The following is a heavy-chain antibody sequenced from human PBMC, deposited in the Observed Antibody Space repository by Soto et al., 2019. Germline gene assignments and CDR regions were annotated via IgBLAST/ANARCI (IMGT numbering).Heavy chain of an antibody. CDR3: ARVSRERYADSSGYRALYYFDY. J-gene: IGHJ4*02. D-gene: IGHD3-22*01. Sequence: PSETLSLTCTVSGGSISSYYWSWIRQPPGKGLEWIGYIYYSGSTNYNPSLKSRVTISVDTSKNQFSLKLSSVTAADTAVYYCARVSRERYADSSGYRALYYFDYWGQGTLVTVSS. V-gene: IGHV4-59*01. CDR1: GGSISSYY. CDR2: IYYSGST.